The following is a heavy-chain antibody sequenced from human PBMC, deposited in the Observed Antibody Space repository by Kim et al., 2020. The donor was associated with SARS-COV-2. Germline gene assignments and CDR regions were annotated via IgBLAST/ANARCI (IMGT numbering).Heavy chain of an antibody. D-gene: IGHD6-19*01. Sequence: NPSLKSRVTISVDTSKNQFSRKLSSVTAADTAVYYCARANFGYSSGWLDYWGQGTLVTVSS. V-gene: IGHV4-59*01. J-gene: IGHJ4*02. CDR3: ARANFGYSSGWLDY.